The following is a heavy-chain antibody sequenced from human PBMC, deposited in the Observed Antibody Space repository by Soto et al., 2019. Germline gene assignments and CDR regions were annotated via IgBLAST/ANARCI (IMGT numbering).Heavy chain of an antibody. J-gene: IGHJ6*03. V-gene: IGHV1-8*01. Sequence: QVQLVQSGAEVKKPGASVKVSCKASGYNFTSYDITWVRQATGQGLEWMGWMNPNSGNTGYAQKFQGRVTMTRNTSISTAYMELSRLRSEDTAGYYCARVPNNYYYYYMGVWGKGTTVTGSS. CDR3: ARVPNNYYYYYMGV. CDR1: GYNFTSYD. CDR2: MNPNSGNT.